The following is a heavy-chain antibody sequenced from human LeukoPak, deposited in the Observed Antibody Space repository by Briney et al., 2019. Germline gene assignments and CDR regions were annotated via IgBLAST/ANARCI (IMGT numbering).Heavy chain of an antibody. CDR3: AKDPRRGRTPVGPDY. J-gene: IGHJ4*02. D-gene: IGHD1-26*01. V-gene: IGHV3-30*02. Sequence: HPVGSLRLSCAASGFTFSSYGMHCVRQAPGKGLEWVAFIRYDGRDKYYADSVKGRFTISRDNSKNTAYLQMNSLRAEDTAVYYCAKDPRRGRTPVGPDYWGQGTLVTVSS. CDR1: GFTFSSYG. CDR2: IRYDGRDK.